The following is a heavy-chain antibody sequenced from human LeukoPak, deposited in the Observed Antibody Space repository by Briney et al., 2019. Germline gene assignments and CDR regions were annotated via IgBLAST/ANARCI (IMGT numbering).Heavy chain of an antibody. CDR3: AGPNNDDVWGGYYRSPTEGFDM. Sequence: PGGSLRLSCAASGITFNRYDMSWVRLGPGKGLEWVAAISSGGGSTYYTDSVKGRFTISRDNSENILYLQINSLKAEDTAVYYCAGPNNDDVWGGYYRSPTEGFDMWGQGAMVTVSS. V-gene: IGHV3-23*01. D-gene: IGHD3-16*01. J-gene: IGHJ3*02. CDR1: GITFNRYD. CDR2: ISSGGGST.